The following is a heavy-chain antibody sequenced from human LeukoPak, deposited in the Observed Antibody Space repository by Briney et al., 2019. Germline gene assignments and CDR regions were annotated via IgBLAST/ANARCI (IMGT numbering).Heavy chain of an antibody. V-gene: IGHV3-11*01. J-gene: IGHJ4*02. D-gene: IGHD6-13*01. CDR1: GFTFSDYY. Sequence: GGSLRLSCAVSGFTFSDYYMSWIRQAPGKGLEWVSYISSGGSTLSHADSVKGRFTISRDNAENSLYLQMNSLRAEDTAVYYCARRAAAGRCFGYWGQGTLVTVSS. CDR3: ARRAAAGRCFGY. CDR2: ISSGGSTL.